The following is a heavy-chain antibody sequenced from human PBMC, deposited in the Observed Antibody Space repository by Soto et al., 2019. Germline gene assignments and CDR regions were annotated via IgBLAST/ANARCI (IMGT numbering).Heavy chain of an antibody. Sequence: QMQLVQSGPEVKKPGTSVKVSCKASGFTFTSSAVQWVRQARGQRLEWIGWIVVGSGNTNYAQKFQERVTITRDMSTSTAYMELSSLRSEDTAVYYCAAVSPYSSSWYGDYYGMDVWGQGTTVTVSS. D-gene: IGHD6-13*01. J-gene: IGHJ6*02. V-gene: IGHV1-58*01. CDR1: GFTFTSSA. CDR3: AAVSPYSSSWYGDYYGMDV. CDR2: IVVGSGNT.